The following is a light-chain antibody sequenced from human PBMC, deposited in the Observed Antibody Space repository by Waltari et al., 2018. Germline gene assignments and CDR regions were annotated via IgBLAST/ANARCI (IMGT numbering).Light chain of an antibody. J-gene: IGLJ3*02. Sequence: QSVLTQPPSASATPGQRVTISRSGGSSNIGSDYVYWYQQLPGTAPKLTIYRDNERPSGVPYRFSGSKSGTSASLAISGLQSEDEADYYCAAWHNSRNGWVFGGGTKLTVL. CDR3: AAWHNSRNGWV. CDR1: SSNIGSDY. V-gene: IGLV1-47*01. CDR2: RDN.